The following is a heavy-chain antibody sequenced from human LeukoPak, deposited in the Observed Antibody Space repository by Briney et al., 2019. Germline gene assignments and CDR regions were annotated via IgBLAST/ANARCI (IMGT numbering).Heavy chain of an antibody. CDR3: AHLWGSYRH. V-gene: IGHV3-21*05. Sequence: GGSLRLSCAASGFXFSSYGMHWVRQAPGKGPEWVSVIDSTTSYTNYADSVKGRFTISGDNAKNSLYLQMNSLRAEDTAVYHCAHLWGSYRHWGQGTLVTVSS. J-gene: IGHJ4*02. CDR2: IDSTTSYT. CDR1: GFXFSSYG. D-gene: IGHD3-16*02.